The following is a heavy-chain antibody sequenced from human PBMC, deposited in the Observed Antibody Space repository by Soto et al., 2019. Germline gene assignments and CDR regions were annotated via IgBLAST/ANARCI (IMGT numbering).Heavy chain of an antibody. Sequence: GGSLRVSCAASGFTFSSYSMNWVRQAPGKGLEWVSSISSSSGYIYYADSVKGRFTISRDNAKNSLYLQMNSLRAEDTAVYYCARVKLGYCISTSCYHDYGGQGTLVTVSS. CDR2: ISSSSGYI. CDR1: GFTFSSYS. D-gene: IGHD2-2*01. V-gene: IGHV3-21*01. J-gene: IGHJ4*02. CDR3: ARVKLGYCISTSCYHDY.